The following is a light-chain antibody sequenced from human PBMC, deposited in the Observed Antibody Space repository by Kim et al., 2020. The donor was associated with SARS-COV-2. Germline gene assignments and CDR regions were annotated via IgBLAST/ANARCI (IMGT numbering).Light chain of an antibody. CDR1: SGHSSYA. CDR3: QTWGSGIRV. Sequence: QLVLTQSPSASASLGASVKLTCTLSSGHSSYAIAWHQQQPEKGPRYLMKVNSDGSHSKGDGIPDRFSGSSSGAERYLPIPSLQSEDEADYYCQTWGSGIRVFGGGTQLTVL. J-gene: IGLJ3*02. V-gene: IGLV4-69*01. CDR2: VNSDGSH.